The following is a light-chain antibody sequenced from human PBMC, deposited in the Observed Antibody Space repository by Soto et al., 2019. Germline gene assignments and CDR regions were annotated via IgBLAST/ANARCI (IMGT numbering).Light chain of an antibody. CDR3: SSYTPSSSYVL. Sequence: QSALTQPASVSGSPGQSITISCTGTSSDIGSYNYDSWYQQHPGKAPKVMISDVSNRPSGVSNRFSGSKSGNTASLTISGLQAEDEADYYCSSYTPSSSYVLFGGGTKLTVL. V-gene: IGLV2-14*01. CDR2: DVS. J-gene: IGLJ2*01. CDR1: SSDIGSYNY.